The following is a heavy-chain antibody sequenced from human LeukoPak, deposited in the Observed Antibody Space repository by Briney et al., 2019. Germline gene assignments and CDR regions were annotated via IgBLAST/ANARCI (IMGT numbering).Heavy chain of an antibody. CDR1: GYTFTSYD. V-gene: IGHV1-8*03. CDR2: MNPNSGNT. CDR3: ARGVVVVPAAIDAFDI. J-gene: IGHJ3*02. D-gene: IGHD2-2*01. Sequence: ASVKVSCTASGYTFTSYDINWVRQATGQGLEWVGGMNPNSGNTGYAQKFQGRVTITRNTSISTAYMELSSLRSEDTAVYYCARGVVVVPAAIDAFDIWGQGTMVTVSS.